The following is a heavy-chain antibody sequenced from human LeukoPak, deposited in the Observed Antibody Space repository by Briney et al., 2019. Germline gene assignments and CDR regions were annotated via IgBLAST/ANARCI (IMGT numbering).Heavy chain of an antibody. J-gene: IGHJ4*02. CDR3: ARDIYSSSWTAPYC. CDR2: IYYSGST. CDR1: GGSVSSGNYY. Sequence: SETLSLTCTVSGGSVSSGNYYWSWIRQPPGKGLEWIGYIYYSGSTNYNPSLKSRVTISVDTSKNQFSLKLTSVTAADTAVYYCARDIYSSSWTAPYCWGQGTLVTVSS. D-gene: IGHD6-13*01. V-gene: IGHV4-61*01.